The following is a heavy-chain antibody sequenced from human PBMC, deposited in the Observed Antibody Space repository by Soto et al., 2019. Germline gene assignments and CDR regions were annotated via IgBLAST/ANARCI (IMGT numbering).Heavy chain of an antibody. CDR3: ARETSGYYH. V-gene: IGHV1-8*01. CDR1: GYTFTSYD. J-gene: IGHJ5*02. Sequence: QVQLVQSGAEVKKPGASVKVSCKASGYTFTSYDINWVRQATGQGLEWMGWMNPNSGNTGYAQKFQGRVTMTRNTSISTAYLERRSPRSEDTAVYYCARETSGYYHWGQGTLVTVSA. D-gene: IGHD3-22*01. CDR2: MNPNSGNT.